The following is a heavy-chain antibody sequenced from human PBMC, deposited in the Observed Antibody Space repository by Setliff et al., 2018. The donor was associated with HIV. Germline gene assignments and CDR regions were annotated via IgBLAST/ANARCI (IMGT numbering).Heavy chain of an antibody. CDR2: FTGGFA. CDR3: AKDVSVRGSGFKGASDI. CDR1: GVTLETSD. J-gene: IGHJ3*02. V-gene: IGHV3-23*01. Sequence: EVSGVTLETSDIHWVRQAPGMGFEWVSSFTGGFAYYADSVKGRFSISKDNVKNILYLQMNSLGVDDMAMYYCAKDVSVRGSGFKGASDIWG. D-gene: IGHD6-19*01.